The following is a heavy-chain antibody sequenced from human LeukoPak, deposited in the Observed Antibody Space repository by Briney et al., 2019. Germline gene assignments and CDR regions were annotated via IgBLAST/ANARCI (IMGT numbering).Heavy chain of an antibody. CDR2: IKSKTDGGTT. D-gene: IGHD3-22*01. CDR3: TTAGPYDSSGKPYYYYYYMDV. V-gene: IGHV3-15*01. J-gene: IGHJ6*03. Sequence: GGSLRLSCAASGFTFSNAWMSWVRQAPGKGLEWVGRIKSKTDGGTTDYAAPVKGRFTISRDDSKNTLYLQMNSLKTEDTAVYYCTTAGPYDSSGKPYYYYYYMDVWGKGTTVTVSS. CDR1: GFTFSNAW.